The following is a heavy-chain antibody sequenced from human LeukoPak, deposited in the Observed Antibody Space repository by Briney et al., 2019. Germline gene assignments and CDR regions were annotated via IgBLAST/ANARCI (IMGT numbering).Heavy chain of an antibody. CDR2: INHSGST. CDR1: GGSFSGYY. CDR3: ARGYSNYDY. Sequence: SETLSLTCAVYGGSFSGYYWSWIRQLPGKGLEWIGEINHSGSTNYNPSLKSRVTISVDTSKNQFSLKLSSVTAADTAVYYCARGYSNYDYWGQGTLVTVSS. J-gene: IGHJ4*02. V-gene: IGHV4-34*01. D-gene: IGHD4-11*01.